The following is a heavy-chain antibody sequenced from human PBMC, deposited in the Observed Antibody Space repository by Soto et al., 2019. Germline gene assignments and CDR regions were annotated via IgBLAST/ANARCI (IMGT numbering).Heavy chain of an antibody. D-gene: IGHD2-15*01. V-gene: IGHV1-3*01. CDR2: INPDNGNT. Sequence: ASVKVSCKAYGYTFPRYPMHSLLQAPGQRLEWMGWINPDNGNTKSSQKFQDRVIITRDTSASTAYMDLSSLRSEDTAVYYCARGIATGQLDPWGQGTLVTVSS. CDR3: ARGIATGQLDP. J-gene: IGHJ5*02. CDR1: GYTFPRYP.